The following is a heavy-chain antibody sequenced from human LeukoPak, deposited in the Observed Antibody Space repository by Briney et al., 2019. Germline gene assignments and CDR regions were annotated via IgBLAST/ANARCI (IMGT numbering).Heavy chain of an antibody. J-gene: IGHJ4*02. CDR2: IYHSGST. V-gene: IGHV4-38-2*02. CDR1: GYSISSGYY. D-gene: IGHD3-16*02. CDR3: ARYDVWGTYRAFDY. Sequence: PSETLSLTCTVSGYSISSGYYWGWIRQPPGKGLEWIGSIYHSGSTYYSPSLKSRVTISVDTSKNQFSLKLSSVTAADTAVYYCARYDVWGTYRAFDYWGQGTLVTVSS.